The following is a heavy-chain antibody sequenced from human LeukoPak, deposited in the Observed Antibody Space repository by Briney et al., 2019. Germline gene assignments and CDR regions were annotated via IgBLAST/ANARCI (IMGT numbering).Heavy chain of an antibody. J-gene: IGHJ4*02. CDR3: ARGYYDSSGYYLFDY. CDR2: SYYSGST. CDR1: GGSISSYY. Sequence: PSETLSLTCTVSGGSISSYYWSWIRQSPGKGLDWIGYSYYSGSTTYNPSLNSRVTMSADTSKNQFSLKLRSVTAADTAVYYCARGYYDSSGYYLFDYWGQGTLVTVSS. V-gene: IGHV4-59*01. D-gene: IGHD3-22*01.